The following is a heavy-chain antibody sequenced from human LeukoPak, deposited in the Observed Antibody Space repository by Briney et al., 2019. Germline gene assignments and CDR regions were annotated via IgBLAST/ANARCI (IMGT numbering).Heavy chain of an antibody. Sequence: PSETLSLTCTVSGGSIRSYYWSWIRQPPGKGLEWIGYIYHSGSTYYNPSLKSRVTISVDRSKNQFSLKLSSVTAADTAVYYCAGDSWEGFDPWGQGTLVTVSS. V-gene: IGHV4-30-2*01. J-gene: IGHJ5*02. CDR3: AGDSWEGFDP. CDR2: IYHSGST. CDR1: GGSIRSYY. D-gene: IGHD1-26*01.